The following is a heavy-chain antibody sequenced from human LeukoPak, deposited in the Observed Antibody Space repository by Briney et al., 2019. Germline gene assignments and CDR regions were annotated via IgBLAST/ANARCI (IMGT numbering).Heavy chain of an antibody. Sequence: GGSLRLSCAASGFTFSNAWMSWVRQAPGKGLEWVGRIKSKTDGGTTDYAAPVKGRFTISRDDSKNTLYLQMNSLKTADTAVYYCTRNPHPYCSGVHCPCDSWGQGTLVTVSS. V-gene: IGHV3-15*01. CDR2: IKSKTDGGTT. J-gene: IGHJ4*02. CDR3: TRNPHPYCSGVHCPCDS. CDR1: GFTFSNAW. D-gene: IGHD2-15*01.